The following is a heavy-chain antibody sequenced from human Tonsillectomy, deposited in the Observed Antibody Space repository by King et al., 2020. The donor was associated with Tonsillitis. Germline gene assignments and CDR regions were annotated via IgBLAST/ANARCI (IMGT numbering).Heavy chain of an antibody. CDR3: ARVGRTWRVNYYGMDV. Sequence: VQLVESGGGLVKPGGALRLSCAASRFTFSDYYMSWIRQVPGRGLDWVSYISISDSTLYYADSVKGRFTISRDDAKNSLYLKMNSLRAEDTAVYYCARVGRTWRVNYYGMDVWGQGTTVTVSS. V-gene: IGHV3-11*01. CDR1: RFTFSDYY. D-gene: IGHD3/OR15-3a*01. J-gene: IGHJ6*02. CDR2: ISISDSTL.